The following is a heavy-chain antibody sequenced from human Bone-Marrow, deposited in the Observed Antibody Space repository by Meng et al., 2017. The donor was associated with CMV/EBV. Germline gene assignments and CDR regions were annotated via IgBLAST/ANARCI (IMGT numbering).Heavy chain of an antibody. CDR2: ISAYNGNT. J-gene: IGHJ6*02. CDR1: GYTFTSYG. CDR3: ARFIGYCSSTSCYTHYYYYGMDV. V-gene: IGHV1-18*01. Sequence: ASVKVSCKASGYTFTSYGISWVRQAPGQGLEWMGWISAYNGNTNYAQKLQGRVTMTTDTSTSTAYMELRSLRSDDTAVYYCARFIGYCSSTSCYTHYYYYGMDVWGQGTTVTVSS. D-gene: IGHD2-2*02.